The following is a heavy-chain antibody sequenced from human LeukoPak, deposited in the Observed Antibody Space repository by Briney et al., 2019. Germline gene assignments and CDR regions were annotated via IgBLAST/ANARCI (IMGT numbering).Heavy chain of an antibody. V-gene: IGHV3-48*03. CDR3: ARGTDSGTSTRGGAFEI. D-gene: IGHD1-26*01. Sequence: GGSLRLSCAASGFTFSSFEMNWVRQAPGKGLEWVSYISFSGNTIYYTDSVKGRFTISRDNAKNSLYLQMNSLRVEETAIYYCARGTDSGTSTRGGAFEIWGQGTMVTVSS. CDR1: GFTFSSFE. J-gene: IGHJ3*02. CDR2: ISFSGNTI.